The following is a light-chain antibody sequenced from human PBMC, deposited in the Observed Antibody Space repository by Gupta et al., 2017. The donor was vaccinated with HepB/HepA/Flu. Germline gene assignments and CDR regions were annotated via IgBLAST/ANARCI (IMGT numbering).Light chain of an antibody. V-gene: IGKV4-1*01. J-gene: IGKJ1*01. CDR1: QSVLSTSNNKNY. CDR2: WAS. CDR3: QKYYTLHRT. Sequence: DIVMTQSPDSLPVSLGERATVNCKSSQSVLSTSNNKNYLAWYQQKPGQPPKLLIYWASARESGVPDRFSGSGSETDFTLTISSLQAEDVAVYYCQKYYTLHRTFGQGTKVEIK.